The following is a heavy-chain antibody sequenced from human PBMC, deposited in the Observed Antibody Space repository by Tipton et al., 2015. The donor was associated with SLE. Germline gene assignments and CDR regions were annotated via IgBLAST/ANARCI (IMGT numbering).Heavy chain of an antibody. V-gene: IGHV1-2*02. J-gene: IGHJ4*02. D-gene: IGHD6-25*01. Sequence: QSGAEVKKPGASVKVSCKASGYTFTTYAMNWVRQAPGQGLEWMGWINPNSGGTNYAQKFQGRVTMTRDTSISTAYMELSRLRSDDTAVYYCARGGHSSGPLSDFDYWGQGTLVTVSS. CDR3: ARGGHSSGPLSDFDY. CDR2: INPNSGGT. CDR1: GYTFTTYA.